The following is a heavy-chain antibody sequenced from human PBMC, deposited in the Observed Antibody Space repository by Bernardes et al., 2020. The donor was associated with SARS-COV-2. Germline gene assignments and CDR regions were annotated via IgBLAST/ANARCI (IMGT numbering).Heavy chain of an antibody. Sequence: SETLSLTCAVSGGSFSGYYLGWIRQPPGKGLEWIGEINHAGSTNYNPSLKSRVTISLDTSKNQFSLKVTSMTAADTALYYCMRSKATRTDLWGQGALVTVSS. CDR2: INHAGST. CDR1: GGSFSGYY. V-gene: IGHV4-34*01. J-gene: IGHJ5*02. CDR3: MRSKATRTDL.